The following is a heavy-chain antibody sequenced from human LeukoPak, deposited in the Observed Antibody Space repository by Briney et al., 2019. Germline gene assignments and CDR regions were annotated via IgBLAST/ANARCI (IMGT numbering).Heavy chain of an antibody. CDR1: GFTFSSYA. CDR2: IWYDGSNK. D-gene: IGHD3-22*01. J-gene: IGHJ3*02. CDR3: ARLRIADDSSGDFDAFDI. Sequence: GSLRLSCAASGFTFSSYAMHWVRQAPGKGLEWVAVIWYDGSNKYYADSVKGRFTISRDNSKNTLYLQMNSLRAEDTAVYYCARLRIADDSSGDFDAFDIWGQGTMVTVSS. V-gene: IGHV3-33*08.